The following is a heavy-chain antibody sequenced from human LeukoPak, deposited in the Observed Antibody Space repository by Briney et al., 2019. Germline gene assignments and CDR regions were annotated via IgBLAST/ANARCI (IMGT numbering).Heavy chain of an antibody. V-gene: IGHV3-23*01. Sequence: GGSLRLSCVVYGFTLRSYSMNWVRQAPGKGLEWVSAISGSGGSTYYADSVKGRFTISRDNSKNTLYLQMNSLRAEDTAVYYCAKDPAGSYYGWLDYWGQGTLVTVSS. CDR3: AKDPAGSYYGWLDY. J-gene: IGHJ4*02. D-gene: IGHD1-26*01. CDR1: GFTLRSYS. CDR2: ISGSGGST.